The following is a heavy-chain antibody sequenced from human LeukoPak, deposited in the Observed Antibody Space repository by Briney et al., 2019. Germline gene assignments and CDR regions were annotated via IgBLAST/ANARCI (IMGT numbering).Heavy chain of an antibody. CDR3: ASSLIVGAKPFDY. Sequence: PGGSLRLSCAASGFTVSSNYMSWVRQAPGKGLEWVSVIYSGGSTYYADSVKGRFTISRDNSKNTLYLQMNSLRAEDTAVYYCASSLIVGAKPFDYWGQGTLVTVSS. J-gene: IGHJ4*02. D-gene: IGHD1-26*01. V-gene: IGHV3-53*01. CDR2: IYSGGST. CDR1: GFTVSSNY.